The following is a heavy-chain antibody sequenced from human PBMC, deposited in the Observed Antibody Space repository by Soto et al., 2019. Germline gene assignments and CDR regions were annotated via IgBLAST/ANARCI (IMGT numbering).Heavy chain of an antibody. CDR1: GGSITSYY. CDR2: IYYSGST. V-gene: IGHV4-59*01. CDR3: ARDRDGYNYFDY. D-gene: IGHD5-12*01. J-gene: IGHJ4*02. Sequence: SETLSLTCTVSGGSITSYYWNWIRQPPGKGLEWIGYIYYSGSTNYNPSLKSRVSLSVDTSKNQFSLKVYSVTAADTAVYYCARDRDGYNYFDYWGQGTLVTVSS.